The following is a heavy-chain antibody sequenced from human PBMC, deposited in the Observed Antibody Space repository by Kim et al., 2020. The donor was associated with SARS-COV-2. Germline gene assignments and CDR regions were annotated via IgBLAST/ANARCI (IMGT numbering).Heavy chain of an antibody. CDR2: TSGSSSYK. V-gene: IGHV3-21*01. Sequence: GGSLRLSCVTSGFPFSDYSMNWVRQAPGKGLVWIASTSGSSSYKYYAESTKGRFTISRDNAKNSLYLQMNDLSADDTAVYFCARVYYGTGSLGYWGQGA. J-gene: IGHJ4*02. CDR3: ARVYYGTGSLGY. CDR1: GFPFSDYS. D-gene: IGHD3-10*01.